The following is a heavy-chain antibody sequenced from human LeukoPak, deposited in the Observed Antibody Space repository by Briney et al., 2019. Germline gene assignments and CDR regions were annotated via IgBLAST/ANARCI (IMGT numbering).Heavy chain of an antibody. Sequence: ASVTVSCKASGGTFSSYAINWVRQATGQGLEWMGWMNPNSGNTGYAQKFQGRVTMTRNTSISTAYMELSSLRSEDTAVYYCAREGNITMGGYWGQGTLVTVSS. CDR3: AREGNITMGGY. V-gene: IGHV1-8*02. CDR2: MNPNSGNT. J-gene: IGHJ4*02. D-gene: IGHD3-10*01. CDR1: GGTFSSYA.